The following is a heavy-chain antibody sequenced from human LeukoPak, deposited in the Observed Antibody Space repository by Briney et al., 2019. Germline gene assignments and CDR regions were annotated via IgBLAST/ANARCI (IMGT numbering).Heavy chain of an antibody. Sequence: ASVKVSCKASGYTFTSYDINWVRQATEQGLEWMGWMNPNSGNTGYAQKFQGRVTMTRNTSIGTAYMELSSLRSEDTAVYYCATGYCSSTSCYRRYYYYYYGMDVWGQGTTVTVSS. D-gene: IGHD2-2*02. CDR2: MNPNSGNT. J-gene: IGHJ6*02. V-gene: IGHV1-8*01. CDR1: GYTFTSYD. CDR3: ATGYCSSTSCYRRYYYYYYGMDV.